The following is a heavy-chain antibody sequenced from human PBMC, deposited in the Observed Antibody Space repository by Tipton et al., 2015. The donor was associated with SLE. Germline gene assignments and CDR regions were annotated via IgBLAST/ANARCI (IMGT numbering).Heavy chain of an antibody. Sequence: TLSLTCTVSGGSISSGPYYWGWIRQPPGKGLEWVASIYSSGHTYYNPSLKSRVNIFVDTSKTQFSLRLSSVTAADTAVYYCARGKISWAVFVVRNYFDSWGQGTLVTVSS. J-gene: IGHJ4*02. CDR3: ARGKISWAVFVVRNYFDS. CDR2: IYSSGHT. D-gene: IGHD2-21*01. CDR1: GGSISSGPYY. V-gene: IGHV4-39*07.